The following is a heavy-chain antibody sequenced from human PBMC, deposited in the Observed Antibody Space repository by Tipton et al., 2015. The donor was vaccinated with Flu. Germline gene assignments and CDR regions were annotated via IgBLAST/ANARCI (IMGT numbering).Heavy chain of an antibody. V-gene: IGHV3-13*01. CDR3: ARGPLPDSNWYNGMDV. Sequence: VQLVQSGAEVKKPGESLKISCEASGFTFSSYDMHWVRQTTGKGLQWVSGIGSSGDTYYPGSVKGRFTISRENAKNSVYLQMRSLRAGDTAVYYCARGPLPDSNWYNGMDVWGQGITVTVFS. D-gene: IGHD6-13*01. CDR2: IGSSGDT. J-gene: IGHJ6*02. CDR1: GFTFSSYD.